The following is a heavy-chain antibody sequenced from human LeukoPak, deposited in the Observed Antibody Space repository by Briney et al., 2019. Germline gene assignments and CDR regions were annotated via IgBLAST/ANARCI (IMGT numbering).Heavy chain of an antibody. CDR2: INPNSGGT. J-gene: IGHJ4*02. CDR3: ARARGVTTVTPTNY. CDR1: GYTFTGYY. D-gene: IGHD4-17*01. V-gene: IGHV1-2*02. Sequence: ASGKLSCTASGYTFTGYYIHWVRQPPGQGLEWMGWINPNSGGTNYAQKFQGRVTMTRDTSISTAYMELSRLRSDDTAVYYCARARGVTTVTPTNYWGQGTLVTVSS.